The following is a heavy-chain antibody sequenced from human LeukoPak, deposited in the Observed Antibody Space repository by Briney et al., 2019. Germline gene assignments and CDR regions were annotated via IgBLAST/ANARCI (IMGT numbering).Heavy chain of an antibody. D-gene: IGHD3-10*01. CDR1: GFTFSSYW. V-gene: IGHV3-7*01. J-gene: IGHJ6*03. CDR3: ARVQDLDYYGSGSPYYYYYYMDV. Sequence: GGSLRLSCAASGFTFSSYWMTWVRQAPGKGLEWVANINQDGSEKYYVDSVKGRFTISRDNAKNSLYLQMNSLRAEDTAVYYCARVQDLDYYGSGSPYYYYYYMDVWGKGTTVTVSS. CDR2: INQDGSEK.